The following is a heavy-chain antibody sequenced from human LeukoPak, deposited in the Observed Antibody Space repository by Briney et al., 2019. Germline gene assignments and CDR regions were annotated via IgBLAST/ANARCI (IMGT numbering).Heavy chain of an antibody. CDR2: IWYDGSNK. V-gene: IGHV3-33*01. Sequence: TGGSLRLSCAASGXTFSSYGMHWVRQAPGKGLEWVAVIWYDGSNKYYADSVKGRFTISRDNSKNTLYLQMNSLRAEDTAVYYCARDMYYFDYWGQGTLVTASS. CDR3: ARDMYYFDY. J-gene: IGHJ4*02. CDR1: GXTFSSYG. D-gene: IGHD3-10*02.